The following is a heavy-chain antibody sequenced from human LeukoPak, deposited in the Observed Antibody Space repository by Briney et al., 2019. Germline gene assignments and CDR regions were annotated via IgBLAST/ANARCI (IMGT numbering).Heavy chain of an antibody. CDR1: GYTFTGYY. CDR3: AALAGIQLSLSYGMDV. Sequence: ASVKVSCKASGYTFTGYYMHWVRQAPGQGLEWMGWINPNSGGTNYAQKFQERVTITRDMSTSTAYMELSSLRSEDTAVYYCAALAGIQLSLSYGMDVWGQGTTVTVSS. CDR2: INPNSGGT. J-gene: IGHJ6*02. D-gene: IGHD5-18*01. V-gene: IGHV1-2*02.